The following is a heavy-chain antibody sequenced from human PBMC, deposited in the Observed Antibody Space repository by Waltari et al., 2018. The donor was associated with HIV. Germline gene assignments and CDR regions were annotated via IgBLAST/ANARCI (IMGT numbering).Heavy chain of an antibody. V-gene: IGHV4-4*07. CDR3: ARGTYYYDSSGHDAFDI. J-gene: IGHJ3*02. CDR2: IYTSGST. CDR1: GGSISSYY. D-gene: IGHD3-22*01. Sequence: QVQLQESGPGLVKPSETLSLTCTVSGGSISSYYWSWIRQPAGKGLEWIGRIYTSGSTNYNPSLKSRVTMSVDTSKNQFSLKLSSVTAADTAVYCCARGTYYYDSSGHDAFDIWGQGTMVTVSS.